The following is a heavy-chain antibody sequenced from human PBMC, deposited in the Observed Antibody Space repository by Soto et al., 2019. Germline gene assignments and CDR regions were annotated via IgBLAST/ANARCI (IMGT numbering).Heavy chain of an antibody. CDR2: IKQDGSEK. D-gene: IGHD5-18*01. J-gene: IGHJ4*02. CDR1: GFTFSSYW. Sequence: GGSLRLSCAASGFTFSSYWMSWVRQAPGKGLEWVANIKQDGSEKYYVDSVKGRFTISRDNAKNSLYLQMNSLRAEDTAVYYCARVRYSYGPLFDYWGQGTLVTVSS. CDR3: ARVRYSYGPLFDY. V-gene: IGHV3-7*01.